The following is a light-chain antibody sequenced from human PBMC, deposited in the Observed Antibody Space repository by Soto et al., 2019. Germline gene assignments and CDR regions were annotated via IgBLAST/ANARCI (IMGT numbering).Light chain of an antibody. CDR2: AAS. CDR1: QSISRF. J-gene: IGKJ5*01. V-gene: IGKV1-39*01. CDR3: KQSSSAPPVT. Sequence: DIQMTQSPSSLSASVGDRVTITCRASQSISRFLNWYQQKPGKAPKLLIYAASSLQSGVPSRFGGSGSGTDFTLTISRLQPEALANFYCKQSSSAPPVTFGHGTRLESK.